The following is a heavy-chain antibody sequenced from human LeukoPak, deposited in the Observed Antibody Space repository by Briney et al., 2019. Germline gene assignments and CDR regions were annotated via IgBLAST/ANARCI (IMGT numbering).Heavy chain of an antibody. J-gene: IGHJ4*02. CDR2: IRYDGSNK. D-gene: IGHD2-15*01. CDR3: AAGYCRGGSCYSSVTDY. V-gene: IGHV3-30*02. Sequence: GGSLRLSCAASGFTFSSYGMHWVRQAPGKGLEWVAFIRYDGSNKYYADSVKGRFTISRDNSKNTLYLQMNSLRAEDTAVYYCAAGYCRGGSCYSSVTDYWGQGTLVTVSS. CDR1: GFTFSSYG.